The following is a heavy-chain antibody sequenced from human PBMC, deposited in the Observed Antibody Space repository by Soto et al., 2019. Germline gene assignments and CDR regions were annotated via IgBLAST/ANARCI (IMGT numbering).Heavy chain of an antibody. J-gene: IGHJ6*02. D-gene: IGHD2-2*01. Sequence: ESLKISCKGSGYNFANYWIGWVRQMPGKGLEWMGIIYPGDSDTRYSPSFQGQVTISADKSISTAYLQWSSLKASDTAMYYCARWRRGVVPAAISSWYYYGMDVWGQGTTVTV. CDR3: ARWRRGVVPAAISSWYYYGMDV. CDR2: IYPGDSDT. V-gene: IGHV5-51*01. CDR1: GYNFANYW.